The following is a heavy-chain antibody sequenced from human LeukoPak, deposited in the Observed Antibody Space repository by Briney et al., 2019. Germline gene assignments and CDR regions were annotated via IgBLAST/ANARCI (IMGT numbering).Heavy chain of an antibody. CDR2: IYPGDSDT. D-gene: IGHD2-2*02. Sequence: GGSLKISCKGSGYSFTSYWIGWVRQMPGKGLEWMGIIYPGDSDTRYSPSFQGQVTISADKSISTAYLQWSSLKASDTAMYYCARSDIVVVPAAIWDWFDPWGQGTLVTVSS. V-gene: IGHV5-51*01. CDR3: ARSDIVVVPAAIWDWFDP. CDR1: GYSFTSYW. J-gene: IGHJ5*02.